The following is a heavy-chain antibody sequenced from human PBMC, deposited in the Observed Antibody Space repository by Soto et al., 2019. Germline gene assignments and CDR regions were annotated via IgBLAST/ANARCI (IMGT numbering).Heavy chain of an antibody. CDR3: AIKDYDSGGSDS. V-gene: IGHV3-9*01. J-gene: IGHJ4*02. CDR2: INWSTGTT. Sequence: EVQLVESGGGLVLPGRSLTLSCVASGFNFQNYAMQWVRQVPGKGLEWVSGINWSTGTTGYADSVKGRFLLSRDNARNSLYLEMSSLRVEDTAVYYCAIKDYDSGGSDSWGPGTLVTVSS. D-gene: IGHD3-16*01. CDR1: GFNFQNYA.